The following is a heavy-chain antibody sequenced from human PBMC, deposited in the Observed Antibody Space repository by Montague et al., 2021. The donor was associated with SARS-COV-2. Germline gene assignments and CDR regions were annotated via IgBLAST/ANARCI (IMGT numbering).Heavy chain of an antibody. CDR2: IYYSGST. CDR1: GGSISSSSYY. J-gene: IGHJ3*02. V-gene: IGHV4-39*01. Sequence: SETLSLTCTVSGGSISSSSYYWGWIRQPPGKGLEWIGSIYYSGSTYYNPSPKSRVTISVDTSKNQFSLKLSSVTAADTAVYYCARSPTSYYYDSKAAPATPDAFDIWGQGTMVTVSS. CDR3: ARSPTSYYYDSKAAPATPDAFDI. D-gene: IGHD3-22*01.